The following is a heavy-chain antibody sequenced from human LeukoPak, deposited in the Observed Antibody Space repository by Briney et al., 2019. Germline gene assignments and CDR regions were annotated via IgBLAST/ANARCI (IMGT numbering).Heavy chain of an antibody. CDR1: GFTFSSYG. Sequence: PGRSLRLSCAASGFTFSSYGMHWVSQAPSKGLVWVAVIWYDGSNKYYADSVKGRFTISRDNSKNTLYLQMNSLRAEDTAVYYCAREGYLGYCSGGSCFNWFDPWGQGTLVTVSS. CDR3: AREGYLGYCSGGSCFNWFDP. CDR2: IWYDGSNK. V-gene: IGHV3-33*01. J-gene: IGHJ5*02. D-gene: IGHD2-15*01.